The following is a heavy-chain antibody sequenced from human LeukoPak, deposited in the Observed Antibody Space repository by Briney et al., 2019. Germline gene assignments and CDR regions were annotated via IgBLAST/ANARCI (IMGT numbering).Heavy chain of an antibody. CDR3: AKQLGDLYYFDY. V-gene: IGHV3-30*18. CDR1: GFTFSSYG. D-gene: IGHD3-16*01. Sequence: GGSLRLSCAASGFTFSSYGMHWVRQAPGKGLEWVAVISYDGSNKYYADSVKGRLTISRDNSKNTLYLQMNSLRAEDTAVYYCAKQLGDLYYFDYWGQGTLVTVSS. J-gene: IGHJ4*02. CDR2: ISYDGSNK.